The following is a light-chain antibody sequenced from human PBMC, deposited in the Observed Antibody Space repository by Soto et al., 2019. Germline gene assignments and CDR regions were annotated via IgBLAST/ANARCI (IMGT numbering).Light chain of an antibody. CDR1: QSISTY. CDR2: AAS. CDR3: QQSYSTPRT. J-gene: IGKJ2*02. V-gene: IGKV1-39*01. Sequence: DIQMTQSPSSLSASVGDRVTITCRASQSISTYLNWYKQKVGKAPKLLIYAASSLQSGVPSRFSGSGSGTDFTLTISSLQPEDFATYYCQQSYSTPRTFGQGTKVEIK.